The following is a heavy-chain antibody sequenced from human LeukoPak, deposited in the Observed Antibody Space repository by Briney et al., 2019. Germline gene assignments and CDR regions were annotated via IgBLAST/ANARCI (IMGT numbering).Heavy chain of an antibody. CDR1: GVSISSSSYY. Sequence: SETLSLTCTVSGVSISSSSYYWGWIRQPPGKGLEWIGTIYYSGSTYYNPSLKSRVTISVDTSKNQFSLKLSSVTAADTAVYYCATRDYSSGSHDYWGQGTLVTVSS. CDR2: IYYSGST. J-gene: IGHJ4*02. D-gene: IGHD6-19*01. CDR3: ATRDYSSGSHDY. V-gene: IGHV4-39*01.